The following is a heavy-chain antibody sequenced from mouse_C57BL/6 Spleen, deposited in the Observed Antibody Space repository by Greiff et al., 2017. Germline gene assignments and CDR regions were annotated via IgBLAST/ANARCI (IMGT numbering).Heavy chain of an antibody. CDR1: GFSLTSYG. CDR3: ATPYSNYAWFAY. J-gene: IGHJ3*01. Sequence: QVQLKQSGPGLVQPSQSLSITCTVSGFSLTSYGVHWVRQSPGKGLEWLGVIWSGGSTDYNAAFISRLSISKDNSKSQVFFKMNSLQADDTAIYYCATPYSNYAWFAYWGQGTLVTVSA. V-gene: IGHV2-2*01. D-gene: IGHD2-5*01. CDR2: IWSGGST.